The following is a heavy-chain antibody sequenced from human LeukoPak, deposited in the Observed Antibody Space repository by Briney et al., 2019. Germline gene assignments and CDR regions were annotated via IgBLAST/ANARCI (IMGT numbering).Heavy chain of an antibody. CDR3: AMGSSALTRYSSGWEGLFDN. D-gene: IGHD3-22*01. CDR2: ISFDGSND. Sequence: GGSLRLSCVTSGFTFSNSAIHWVRQSPGNGLEWVAVISFDGSNDYYAASVKGRFTISRDNSNNTLYLQMNTLRRDDTAVYYCAMGSSALTRYSSGWEGLFDNWGQGTLVTVSS. J-gene: IGHJ4*02. V-gene: IGHV3-30*03. CDR1: GFTFSNSA.